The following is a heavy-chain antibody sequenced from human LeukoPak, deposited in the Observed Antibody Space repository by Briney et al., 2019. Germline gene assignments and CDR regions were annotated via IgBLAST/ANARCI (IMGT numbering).Heavy chain of an antibody. D-gene: IGHD2-2*01. CDR2: INHSGSI. CDR1: GGTFSGYY. Sequence: SETLSLTCAVYGGTFSGYYWSWIRQPPGKGLEWIGEINHSGSINYNPSLKSRVTISVDTSKNQFSLKLSSVTAADTAVYYCASLWPYQLSAFDIWGRGTMVTVSS. V-gene: IGHV4-34*01. CDR3: ASLWPYQLSAFDI. J-gene: IGHJ3*02.